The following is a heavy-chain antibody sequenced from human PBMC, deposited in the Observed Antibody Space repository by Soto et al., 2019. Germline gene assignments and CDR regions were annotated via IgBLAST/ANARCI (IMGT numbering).Heavy chain of an antibody. CDR1: GGSISSGGYY. D-gene: IGHD3-22*01. CDR2: IYYSGST. J-gene: IGHJ3*02. CDR3: ARHYYYYDPFDI. Sequence: PSETLSLTCTVSGGSISSGGYYWSWIRQHPGKGLEWIGYIYYSGSTYYNPSLKSRVTISVDTSKNQFSLKLSSVTAADTAVYYCARHYYYYDPFDIWGQGTLVTVSS. V-gene: IGHV4-31*03.